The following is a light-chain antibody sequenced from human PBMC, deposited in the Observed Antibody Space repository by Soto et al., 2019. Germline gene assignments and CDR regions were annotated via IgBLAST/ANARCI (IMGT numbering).Light chain of an antibody. Sequence: DIVMTQSPDSLAVSLGERATINCKSSQSVLYSSNNKHYLAWYQQRPGQPPKLLIYWASTRESGVPDRFSGSGSGTDFTLTITSLQAEYVAVYYCQEYESTPPTFGQGTKLEIK. CDR3: QEYESTPPT. CDR1: QSVLYSSNNKHY. CDR2: WAS. J-gene: IGKJ2*01. V-gene: IGKV4-1*01.